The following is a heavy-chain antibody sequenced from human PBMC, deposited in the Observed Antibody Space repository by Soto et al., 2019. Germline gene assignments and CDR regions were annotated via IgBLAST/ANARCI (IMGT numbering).Heavy chain of an antibody. Sequence: GESLKISFKGSGYSFTSYWISWVRQMPGKGLEWMGRIDPSDSYTNYSPSFQGHVTISADKSISTAYLQWSSLKASDTAMYYCARQSGGNSDYYYGMDVWGQGTTVTVSS. D-gene: IGHD2-21*02. J-gene: IGHJ6*02. V-gene: IGHV5-10-1*01. CDR1: GYSFTSYW. CDR2: IDPSDSYT. CDR3: ARQSGGNSDYYYGMDV.